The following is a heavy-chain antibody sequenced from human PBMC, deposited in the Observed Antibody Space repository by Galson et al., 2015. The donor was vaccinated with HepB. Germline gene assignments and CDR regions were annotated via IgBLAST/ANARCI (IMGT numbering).Heavy chain of an antibody. V-gene: IGHV3-15*07. CDR2: IKSKMFGATT. CDR1: GFTFNNAW. J-gene: IGHJ4*02. Sequence: SLRLACAASGFTFNNAWMNWVRPAPGKGPERVGRIKSKMFGATTDYAAPVKGRFTISRDDSKTTVYLQMNSLKTEDTAVYYCTTGTDGATYWGPGTLVTVSS. CDR3: TTGTDGATY. D-gene: IGHD1-26*01.